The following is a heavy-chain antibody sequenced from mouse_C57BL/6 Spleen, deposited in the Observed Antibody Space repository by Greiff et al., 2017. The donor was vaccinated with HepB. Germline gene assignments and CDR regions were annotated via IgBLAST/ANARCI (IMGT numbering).Heavy chain of an antibody. D-gene: IGHD1-1*01. CDR1: GYAFSSYW. CDR3: ARSYYGSSPYYYAMDY. Sequence: QVQLQQSGAELVKPGASVKISCKASGYAFSSYWMNWVKQRPGKGLEWIGQIYPGDGDTNYNGKFKGKATLTADKSSSTAYMQLSSLTSEDSAVYFCARSYYGSSPYYYAMDYWGQGTSVTVSS. CDR2: IYPGDGDT. V-gene: IGHV1-80*01. J-gene: IGHJ4*01.